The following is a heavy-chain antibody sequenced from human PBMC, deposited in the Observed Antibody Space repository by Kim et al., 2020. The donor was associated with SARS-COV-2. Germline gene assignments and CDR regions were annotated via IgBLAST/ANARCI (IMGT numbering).Heavy chain of an antibody. Sequence: SETLSLTCTVSGASISSFYWSWIRQPPGKGLEWIGYISYSGSTNYNPSLKSRVTISVDTSKNQFSLKLSSVTAADTAVYYCARDRRSSTSRWFDPWGQGTLVTVSS. CDR3: ARDRRSSTSRWFDP. D-gene: IGHD2-2*01. V-gene: IGHV4-59*01. CDR1: GASISSFY. J-gene: IGHJ5*02. CDR2: ISYSGST.